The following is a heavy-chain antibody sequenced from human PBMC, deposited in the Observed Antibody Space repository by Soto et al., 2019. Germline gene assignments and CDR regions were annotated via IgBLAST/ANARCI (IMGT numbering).Heavy chain of an antibody. D-gene: IGHD2-2*01. CDR2: ISYDGSNK. CDR3: ARGRDIVLVPAALYYYYYGMDV. V-gene: IGHV3-30-3*01. Sequence: QVQLVESGGGVVQPGRSLRLSCAASGFTFSSYAMHWVRQAPGKGLEWVAVISYDGSNKYYADSVKGRFTISRDNSKNXXYXQXTSLRAEDTAVYYCARGRDIVLVPAALYYYYYGMDVWGQGTTVTVSS. CDR1: GFTFSSYA. J-gene: IGHJ6*02.